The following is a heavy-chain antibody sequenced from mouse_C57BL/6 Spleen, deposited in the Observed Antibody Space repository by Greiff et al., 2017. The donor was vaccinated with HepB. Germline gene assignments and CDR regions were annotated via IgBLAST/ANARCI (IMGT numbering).Heavy chain of an antibody. V-gene: IGHV3-6*01. Sequence: EVKLMESGPGLVKPSQSLSLTCPVTGYSIPSGYYWSWSRQFPGNTLECMGYISYDCSNNYNSSLKNRISITRDTSKNQFFLKLNSVTTEDTAAYYCAWGLLFAYWGQGTLVTVSA. CDR2: ISYDCSN. CDR1: GYSIPSGYY. J-gene: IGHJ3*01. CDR3: AWGLLFAY.